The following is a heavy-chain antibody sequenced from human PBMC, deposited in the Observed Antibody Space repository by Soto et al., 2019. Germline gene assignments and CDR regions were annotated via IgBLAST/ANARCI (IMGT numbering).Heavy chain of an antibody. V-gene: IGHV1-3*01. CDR2: INAGNGNT. CDR3: ARGPSYSESYFDH. Sequence: ASVKVSCKASGYTFTSYAMHWVRQAPGQRLEWMGWINAGNGNTKYSQKFQGRVTITRDTSASTAYMELNSLRLEDTAVYYCARGPSYSESYFDHWGQGTLVTVSS. D-gene: IGHD4-4*01. CDR1: GYTFTSYA. J-gene: IGHJ4*02.